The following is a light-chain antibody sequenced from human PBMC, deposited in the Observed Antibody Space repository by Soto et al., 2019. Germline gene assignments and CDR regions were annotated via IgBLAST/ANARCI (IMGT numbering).Light chain of an antibody. CDR1: QNVYNN. CDR2: DAS. CDR3: QQCRNWPLT. V-gene: IGKV3-15*01. J-gene: IGKJ4*01. Sequence: EIVITQSPATLSVSPGEGATLSCKASQNVYNNLAWYQQRPGQPPRLLIYDASTRATGISARFSGSGYGTEFTPTISSLQSEDFAVYFCQQCRNWPLTFGGGTKVDI.